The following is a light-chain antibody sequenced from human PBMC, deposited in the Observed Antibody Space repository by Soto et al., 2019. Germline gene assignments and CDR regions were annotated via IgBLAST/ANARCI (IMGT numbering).Light chain of an antibody. CDR2: GNN. CDR3: QSYDSSLNGVV. Sequence: QSVLTQPPSVSVAPGQRVTISCTGSSSNLGADYDVQWYQQFPGTAPKLLISGNNNRPSGVTDRFSGSKSGTSASLAITWLQIEDEADYYCQSYDSSLNGVVFGGGTKLTVL. J-gene: IGLJ2*01. V-gene: IGLV1-40*01. CDR1: SSNLGADYD.